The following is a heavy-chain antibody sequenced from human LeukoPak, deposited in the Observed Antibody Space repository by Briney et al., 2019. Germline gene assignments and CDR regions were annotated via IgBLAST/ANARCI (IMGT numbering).Heavy chain of an antibody. CDR3: ARHVGEISTIDP. J-gene: IGHJ5*02. Sequence: GESLKISCKTSGYTFTSHWISWVRQMPGTGLEWMGKIDPSDSYNNYSPSFQGHVTISTDKSIATAYLQWSSLKASDTAVYYCARHVGEISTIDPWGQGTLVTVSS. D-gene: IGHD5-24*01. V-gene: IGHV5-10-1*01. CDR2: IDPSDSYN. CDR1: GYTFTSHW.